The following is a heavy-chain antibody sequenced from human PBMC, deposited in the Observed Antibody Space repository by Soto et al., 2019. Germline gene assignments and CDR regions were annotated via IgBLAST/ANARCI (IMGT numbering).Heavy chain of an antibody. V-gene: IGHV3-7*05. J-gene: IGHJ6*02. CDR1: GFTFSSYW. D-gene: IGHD3-9*01. CDR2: IKQDGSEK. Sequence: PGGSLRLSCAASGFTFSSYWMSWVRQAPGKGLEWVANIKQDGSEKYYVDSVKGRFTISRDNAKNSLYLQMNSLRAEDTDVYYCARILASPRGAATIGYYYYYGMDVWGQGTTVTVSS. CDR3: ARILASPRGAATIGYYYYYGMDV.